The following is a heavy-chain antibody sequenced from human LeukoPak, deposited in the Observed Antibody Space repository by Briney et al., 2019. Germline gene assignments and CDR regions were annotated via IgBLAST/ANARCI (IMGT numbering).Heavy chain of an antibody. V-gene: IGHV4-59*01. CDR1: GGSISSYY. Sequence: PSETLSLTCTVSGGSISSYYWSWIRQPPGKGLEWIGYIYYSGSTNYNPSLKSRVTISVDTSKNQFSLKLSSVTAADTAVYYRARGNYDILTGYWVSYYYYMDVWGKGTTVTISS. CDR2: IYYSGST. D-gene: IGHD3-9*01. J-gene: IGHJ6*03. CDR3: ARGNYDILTGYWVSYYYYMDV.